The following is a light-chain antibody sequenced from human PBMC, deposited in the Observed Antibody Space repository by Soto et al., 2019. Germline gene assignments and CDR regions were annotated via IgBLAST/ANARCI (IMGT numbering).Light chain of an antibody. Sequence: EVMLSQSPCALSLSTGERATLSCRASQSISSSYLAWYQQKPGQAPRLLIYGASSRATGIPARFSGSGSGTEFTLTISSLQSEDFAVYYCQLYTNWLWTFSQGTKVAIK. J-gene: IGKJ1*01. V-gene: IGKV3-15*01. CDR2: GAS. CDR3: QLYTNWLWT. CDR1: QSISSSY.